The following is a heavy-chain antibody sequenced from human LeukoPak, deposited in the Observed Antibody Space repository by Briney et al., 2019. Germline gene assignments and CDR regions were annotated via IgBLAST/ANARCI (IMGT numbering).Heavy chain of an antibody. V-gene: IGHV4-31*03. J-gene: IGHJ4*02. CDR2: IYHSGST. CDR3: ARAGYYDSSMGTDF. Sequence: SQTLSLTCTVSGGSISNGGYYWSWIRQHPGKGLEWIGYIYHSGSTYYNPSLKSRLTLSIDTSKNQFSLKLSSVTAADTAVYYCARAGYYDSSMGTDFWGQGTLVTVSS. CDR1: GGSISNGGYY. D-gene: IGHD3-22*01.